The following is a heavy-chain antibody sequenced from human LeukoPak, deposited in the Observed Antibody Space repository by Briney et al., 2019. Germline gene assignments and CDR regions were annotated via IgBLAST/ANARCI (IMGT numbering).Heavy chain of an antibody. D-gene: IGHD2-21*02. V-gene: IGHV1-18*04. Sequence: GASVKVSCRASGYSFTSYGISWVRQAPGQGLEWMGWISACNGNTNYAQKLQGRVTMTTDTSTSTAYMELRSLRSDDTAVYYCARDPALDCGGDCYSFGLDYWGQGTLVTVSS. J-gene: IGHJ4*02. CDR3: ARDPALDCGGDCYSFGLDY. CDR1: GYSFTSYG. CDR2: ISACNGNT.